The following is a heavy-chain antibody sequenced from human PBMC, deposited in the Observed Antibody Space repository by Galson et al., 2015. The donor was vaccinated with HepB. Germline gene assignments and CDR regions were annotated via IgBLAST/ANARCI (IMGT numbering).Heavy chain of an antibody. D-gene: IGHD3-10*01. CDR2: INPLFGTA. CDR3: ATNAARGIFFEF. Sequence: VKVSCKASGTTFSGFGSSWVRQAPGHGLEWMGEINPLFGTANYAQKYQGRVTITSDRSTSTAYMELNSLRSEDTAMYYCATNAARGIFFEFWGQGTLVTVSS. V-gene: IGHV1-69*06. J-gene: IGHJ4*02. CDR1: GTTFSGFG.